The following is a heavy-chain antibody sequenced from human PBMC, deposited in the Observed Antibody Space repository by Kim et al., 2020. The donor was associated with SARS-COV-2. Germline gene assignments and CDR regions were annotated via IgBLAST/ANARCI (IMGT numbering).Heavy chain of an antibody. CDR1: GFTFSSYE. Sequence: GGSLRLSCAASGFTFSSYEMNWVRQAPGKGLEWVSYISSSGSTIYYADSVKGRFTISRDNAKNSLYLQMNSLRAEDTAVYYCASFGYSNFDYWGQGTLVTVSS. D-gene: IGHD4-4*01. CDR3: ASFGYSNFDY. J-gene: IGHJ4*02. V-gene: IGHV3-48*03. CDR2: ISSSGSTI.